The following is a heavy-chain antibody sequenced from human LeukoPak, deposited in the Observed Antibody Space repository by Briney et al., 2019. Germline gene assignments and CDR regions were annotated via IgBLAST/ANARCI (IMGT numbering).Heavy chain of an antibody. CDR3: AREWAYGDLSFES. Sequence: GASVKVSCKASGYTFTSYGISWVRQAPGQGLEWMGWINPNSGGTTFAQTFLGRVTMTRDTSISTAYMELSSLRSDDTAVYYCAREWAYGDLSFESWGQGTLVTVSS. CDR1: GYTFTSYG. CDR2: INPNSGGT. J-gene: IGHJ4*02. V-gene: IGHV1-2*02. D-gene: IGHD4-17*01.